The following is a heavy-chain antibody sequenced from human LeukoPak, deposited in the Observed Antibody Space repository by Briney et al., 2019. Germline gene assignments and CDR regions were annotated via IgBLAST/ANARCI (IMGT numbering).Heavy chain of an antibody. CDR3: AKGQSSSGLRNYFDY. J-gene: IGHJ4*02. V-gene: IGHV3-23*01. CDR1: GFTFSSYA. D-gene: IGHD3-22*01. Sequence: GGSLRLSCAASGFTFSSYAMSWFRQAPGKGLEWVSGISASGGTTYYADSVKGRFTISRDNSKNTLYLQMNSLRAEDTAVYYCAKGQSSSGLRNYFDYWGQGTLVTVSS. CDR2: ISASGGTT.